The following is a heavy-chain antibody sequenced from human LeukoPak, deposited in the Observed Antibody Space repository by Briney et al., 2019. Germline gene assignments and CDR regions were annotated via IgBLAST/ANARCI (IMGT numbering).Heavy chain of an antibody. V-gene: IGHV3-23*01. D-gene: IGHD6-19*01. CDR3: ARDSSGWSKNY. CDR2: ISGSGGDT. CDR1: GFTFSTDA. Sequence: GGSLRLSCAASGFTFSTDAMTWVRQAPGKGLQWVSAISGSGGDTYYEDSVKGRFTISRDNSKNMMYLQMNSLRAEDTAVYYCARDSSGWSKNYWGQGTLATVSS. J-gene: IGHJ4*02.